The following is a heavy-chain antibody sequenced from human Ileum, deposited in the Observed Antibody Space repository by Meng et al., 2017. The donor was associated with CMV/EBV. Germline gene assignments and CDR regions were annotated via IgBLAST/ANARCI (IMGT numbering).Heavy chain of an antibody. CDR1: GDSISSSTYY. Sequence: SETLSLTCTVSGDSISSSTYYWGWIRQPPGKGLDWIASFYYSGTTYYNPSLKSRVTISVDTSKNQFSLNLSSVTAADTAVYYCARGARYCSSTSCPQYFQHWGQGTLVTSPQ. J-gene: IGHJ1*01. V-gene: IGHV4-39*07. CDR3: ARGARYCSSTSCPQYFQH. CDR2: FYYSGTT. D-gene: IGHD2-2*01.